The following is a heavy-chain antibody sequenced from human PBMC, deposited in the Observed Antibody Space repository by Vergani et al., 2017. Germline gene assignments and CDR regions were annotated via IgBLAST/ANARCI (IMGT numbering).Heavy chain of an antibody. CDR2: IRSKAYGGTT. V-gene: IGHV3-49*05. J-gene: IGHJ6*02. D-gene: IGHD3-10*01. CDR3: AKDMAPPLWFGELLADYYYYGMDV. Sequence: EVQLVESGGGLVKPGRSLRLSCTASGFTFGDYAMSWFRQAPGKGLEWVGFIRSKAYGGTTEYAASVKGRFTISRNDSKSIAYLQMNSLKTDDTAVYYCAKDMAPPLWFGELLADYYYYGMDVWGQGTTVTVSS. CDR1: GFTFGDYA.